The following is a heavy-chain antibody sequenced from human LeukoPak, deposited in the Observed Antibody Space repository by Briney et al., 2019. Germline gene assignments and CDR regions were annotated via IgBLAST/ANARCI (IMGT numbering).Heavy chain of an antibody. CDR2: IYSSGST. J-gene: IGHJ6*03. Sequence: SETLSLTCNVSGGSISSYYWSWIRQPPGKGLEWIGYIYSSGSTTYNSSLKSRVTISVDTSKNQFSLKLSSVTAADTAVYYCARSSEGRYYYDSSGFSYYYYYMDVWGKGTTVTISS. CDR3: ARSSEGRYYYDSSGFSYYYYYMDV. D-gene: IGHD3-22*01. CDR1: GGSISSYY. V-gene: IGHV4-59*01.